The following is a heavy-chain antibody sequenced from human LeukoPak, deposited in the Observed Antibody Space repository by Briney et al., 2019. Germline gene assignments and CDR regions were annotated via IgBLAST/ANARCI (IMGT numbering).Heavy chain of an antibody. CDR2: FYYNGSP. CDR1: GCSISSSDFW. Sequence: SETLSLTCSVSGCSISSSDFWWGWIRQPPGKGLEWITNFYYNGSPYYNPSLEGRVTISVEASKNQFSLKLSSVTAADTAMYYCARRGQSTAWSFDYWGQGTLVTVSS. J-gene: IGHJ4*02. CDR3: ARRGQSTAWSFDY. V-gene: IGHV4-39*01. D-gene: IGHD2-8*02.